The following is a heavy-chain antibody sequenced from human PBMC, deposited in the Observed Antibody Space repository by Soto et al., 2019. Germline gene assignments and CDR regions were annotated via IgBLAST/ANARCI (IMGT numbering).Heavy chain of an antibody. CDR1: GGTFSSYA. CDR3: AREVPQFALGMDV. CDR2: IIPIFGTA. D-gene: IGHD3-10*01. J-gene: IGHJ6*02. V-gene: IGHV1-69*06. Sequence: GASVKVSCKASGGTFSSYAISWVRQAPGQGLEWMGGIIPIFGTANYAQKFQGRVTITADKSTSTAYMELSSLRSEDTAMYYCAREVPQFALGMDVWGQGTTVTVS.